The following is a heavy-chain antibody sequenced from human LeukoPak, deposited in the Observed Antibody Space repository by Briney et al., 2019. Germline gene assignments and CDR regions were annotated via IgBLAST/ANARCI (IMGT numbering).Heavy chain of an antibody. Sequence: GGSLRLSCAASGFTFSSYGMHWVRQAPGKGLEWVAVIWYDGSNKYYADSVKGRFTISRDNSKNTLFVEMNSLRAEDTAVYYCARALPHDYGGYGSFDIWGQGTMVTVSS. J-gene: IGHJ3*02. CDR3: ARALPHDYGGYGSFDI. D-gene: IGHD4-17*01. CDR1: GFTFSSYG. CDR2: IWYDGSNK. V-gene: IGHV3-33*01.